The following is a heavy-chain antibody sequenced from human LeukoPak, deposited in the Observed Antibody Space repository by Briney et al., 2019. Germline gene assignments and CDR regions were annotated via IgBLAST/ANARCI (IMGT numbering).Heavy chain of an antibody. Sequence: ASVKVSCKASGYTFTSYGISWVRQAPGQGLEWMGWISAYNGNTNYAQKLQGRVAMTTDTSTSTAYMELRSLRSDDTAAYYCARDQYYYDSSGYRRPPFDYWGQGTLVTVSS. CDR1: GYTFTSYG. V-gene: IGHV1-18*01. D-gene: IGHD3-22*01. CDR2: ISAYNGNT. CDR3: ARDQYYYDSSGYRRPPFDY. J-gene: IGHJ4*02.